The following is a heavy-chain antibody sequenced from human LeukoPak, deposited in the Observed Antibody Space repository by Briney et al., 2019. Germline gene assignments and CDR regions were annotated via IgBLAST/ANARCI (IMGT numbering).Heavy chain of an antibody. CDR1: GFTFSSYG. D-gene: IGHD5-18*01. CDR2: IRYDGSNK. CDR3: AKMPIPRYSYGPIDY. Sequence: PGGFLRLSCAASGFTFSSYGMHWVRQAPGKGLEWVAFIRYDGSNKYYADSVKGRFTISRDNSKNTLYLQMNSLRAEDTAVYYCAKMPIPRYSYGPIDYWGQGTLVTVSS. J-gene: IGHJ4*02. V-gene: IGHV3-30*02.